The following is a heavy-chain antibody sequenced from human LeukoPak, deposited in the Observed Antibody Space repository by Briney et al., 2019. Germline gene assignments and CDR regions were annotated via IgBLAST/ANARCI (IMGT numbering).Heavy chain of an antibody. J-gene: IGHJ4*02. D-gene: IGHD3-3*01. CDR1: GGSISSYY. Sequence: SETLSLTCTVSGGSISSYYWSWIRQPPGKGLEWIGYIYYSGSTYYNPSLKSRVTISVDTSKNQFSLKLSSVTAADTAVYYCARGDLRFGPTGGDWGQGTLVTVSS. CDR2: IYYSGST. CDR3: ARGDLRFGPTGGD. V-gene: IGHV4-59*08.